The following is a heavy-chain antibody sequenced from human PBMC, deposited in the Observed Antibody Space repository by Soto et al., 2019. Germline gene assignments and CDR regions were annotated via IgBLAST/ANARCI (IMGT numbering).Heavy chain of an antibody. J-gene: IGHJ4*02. D-gene: IGHD2-2*01. CDR2: LTGNGGTT. CDR1: GFTFSNFG. V-gene: IGHV3-23*01. CDR3: SRGGQYQLTYQFDX. Sequence: WGSLRLSCEASGFTFSNFGMSWVRQAPGKGLEWVGCLTGNGGTTYYADSVKGRLTISIDNSKNTLSLQMNSLRVDDTAVYYCSRGGQYQLTYQFDXWGQGTLVTASX.